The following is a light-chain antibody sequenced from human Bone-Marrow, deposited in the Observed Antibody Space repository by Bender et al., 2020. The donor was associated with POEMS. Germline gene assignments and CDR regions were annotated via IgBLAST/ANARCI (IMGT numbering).Light chain of an antibody. V-gene: IGLV1-40*01. CDR3: QSYDISLSGWV. Sequence: QSVLTQPPSVSGAPGQTVTISCTGTSSNMGAGYGVNWYQQLPGTAPKLLIYNNENRPSGVPDRISGSKSGTSASLAITGLQAEDEADYYCQSYDISLSGWVFGGATKLTAL. J-gene: IGLJ3*02. CDR1: SSNMGAGYG. CDR2: NNE.